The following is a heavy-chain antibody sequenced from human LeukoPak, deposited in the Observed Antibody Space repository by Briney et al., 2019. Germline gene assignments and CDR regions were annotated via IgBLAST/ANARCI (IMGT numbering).Heavy chain of an antibody. V-gene: IGHV4-38-2*02. CDR3: ARDTMIRARSGGDY. CDR1: GYSISSGYY. D-gene: IGHD3-10*01. Sequence: SETLSLTCTVSGYSISSGYYWGWIRQPPGKGLEWIGSIYHSGSTYYNPSLKSRVTISVDTSKNQFSLELTSVTAADTAVYYCARDTMIRARSGGDYWGQGALVTVSS. CDR2: IYHSGST. J-gene: IGHJ4*02.